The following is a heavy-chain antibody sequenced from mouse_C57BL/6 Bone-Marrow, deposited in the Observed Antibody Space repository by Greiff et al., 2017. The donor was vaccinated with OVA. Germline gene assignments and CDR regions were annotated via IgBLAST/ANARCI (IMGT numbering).Heavy chain of an antibody. CDR3: TRLGDYGFAY. J-gene: IGHJ3*01. Sequence: QVQLKESGAELVRPGASVTLSCKASGYTFTDYEMHWVKQTPVHGLEWIGAIDPETGGTAYNQKFKGKAILTADKSSSTAYMELRSLTSEDSAVYYCTRLGDYGFAYWGQGTLVTVSA. D-gene: IGHD2-4*01. CDR2: IDPETGGT. CDR1: GYTFTDYE. V-gene: IGHV1-15*01.